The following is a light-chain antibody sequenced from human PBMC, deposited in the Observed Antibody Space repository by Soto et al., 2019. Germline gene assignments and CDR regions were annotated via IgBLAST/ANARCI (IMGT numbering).Light chain of an antibody. CDR1: QGISTF. CDR2: AAS. Sequence: DIQMHESPSSLSTSVGASVTITCRASQGISTFLNWYQQKPGKAPRLLIYAASRLQSGVPSRFSGSGSGTDFTLTISSLHPEDFATYYCQQSFVTTWTFGSGIKVAIK. V-gene: IGKV1-39*01. J-gene: IGKJ1*01. CDR3: QQSFVTTWT.